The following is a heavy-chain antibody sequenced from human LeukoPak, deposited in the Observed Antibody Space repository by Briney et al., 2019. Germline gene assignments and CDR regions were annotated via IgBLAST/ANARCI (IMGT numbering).Heavy chain of an antibody. D-gene: IGHD6-13*01. Sequence: GGSLRLSCAASGFTFSSYWMSWVRQAPGKGLEWVANIKQDGSEKYYVDSVKGRFTISRDNAKNSLYLQMNSLRAEDTAVYYCARDWAAAGKEDAFDIWGQGTMVTVSS. CDR1: GFTFSSYW. CDR3: ARDWAAAGKEDAFDI. CDR2: IKQDGSEK. V-gene: IGHV3-7*01. J-gene: IGHJ3*02.